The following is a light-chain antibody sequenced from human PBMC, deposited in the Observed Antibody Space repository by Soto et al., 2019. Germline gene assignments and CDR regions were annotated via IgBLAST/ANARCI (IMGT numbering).Light chain of an antibody. J-gene: IGKJ2*01. Sequence: EIMMTQSPATLSVSAGERATLSCRASQSVSSNLAWYQQKPGQAPRLLVYGASTRAPDISARFSGRGSGTEFTLTISSLQSEDCAVYYCQQYNNWPRTFGQGTKLEIK. CDR3: QQYNNWPRT. V-gene: IGKV3-15*01. CDR1: QSVSSN. CDR2: GAS.